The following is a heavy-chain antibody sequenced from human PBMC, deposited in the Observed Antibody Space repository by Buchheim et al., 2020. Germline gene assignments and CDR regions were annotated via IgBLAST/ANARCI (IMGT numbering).Heavy chain of an antibody. D-gene: IGHD3-10*01. CDR3: ARDHYGSGSYYMTGYGMDV. V-gene: IGHV3-7*03. Sequence: EVQLVESGGGLVQPGGSLRLSCAASGFTFSSYWMSWVRQAPGKGLEWLANIKQDGSEKYYVDSVKGRFTISRDNAKNSLYLQMNSLRAEDTAVYYCARDHYGSGSYYMTGYGMDVWGQGTT. CDR1: GFTFSSYW. CDR2: IKQDGSEK. J-gene: IGHJ6*02.